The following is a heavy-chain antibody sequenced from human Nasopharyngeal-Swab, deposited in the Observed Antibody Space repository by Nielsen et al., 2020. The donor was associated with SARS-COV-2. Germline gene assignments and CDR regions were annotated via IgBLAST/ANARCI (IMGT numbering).Heavy chain of an antibody. J-gene: IGHJ4*02. Sequence: SVNVSCKASGYTFTSYGISWVRQAPGQGLEWIGWIVVGSGNTNYAQKFQERVTITRDMSTSTAYMELSSLRSEDTAVYYCAAIKYCSGGSCYGGASDYWGQGTLVTVSS. V-gene: IGHV1-58*02. CDR3: AAIKYCSGGSCYGGASDY. D-gene: IGHD2-15*01. CDR1: GYTFTSYG. CDR2: IVVGSGNT.